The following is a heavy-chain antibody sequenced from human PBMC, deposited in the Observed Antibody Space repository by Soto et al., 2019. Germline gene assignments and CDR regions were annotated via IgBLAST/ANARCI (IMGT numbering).Heavy chain of an antibody. Sequence: QVQLQQWGAGLLKPSETLSLACAVYGGSFSAYHWSWIRQPRGKGLEWIGEINHSGSTKYNPSLKSRVTISVDTSKNQFSLKLSSVTAADTAVYYCARGMGAENTFYYYFGMDVWGQGTTVTVSS. J-gene: IGHJ6*02. CDR3: ARGMGAENTFYYYFGMDV. V-gene: IGHV4-34*01. CDR2: INHSGST. D-gene: IGHD3-16*01. CDR1: GGSFSAYH.